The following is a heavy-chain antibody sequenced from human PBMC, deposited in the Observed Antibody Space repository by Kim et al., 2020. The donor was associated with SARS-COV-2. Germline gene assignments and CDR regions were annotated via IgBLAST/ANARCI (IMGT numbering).Heavy chain of an antibody. CDR3: TRTYYYDSSGYLDAFDI. CDR1: GFTFGDYA. J-gene: IGHJ3*02. D-gene: IGHD3-22*01. CDR2: IRSKAYGGTT. V-gene: IGHV3-49*03. Sequence: GGSLRLSCTASGFTFGDYAMSWFRQAPGKGLEWVGFIRSKAYGGTTEYAASVKGRFTISRDDSKSIAYLQMNSLKTEDTAVFYCTRTYYYDSSGYLDAFDIWGQGTMVTVSS.